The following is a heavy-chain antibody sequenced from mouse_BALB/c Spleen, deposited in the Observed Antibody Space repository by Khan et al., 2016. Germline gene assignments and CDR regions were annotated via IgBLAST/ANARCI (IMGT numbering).Heavy chain of an antibody. D-gene: IGHD1-1*02. Sequence: VQLQEPGPGLVQPSQSLSITCTVSDFSLTDYGVHWVRQSPGKGLEWLGVIWSGGSTDYNAAFISRLSISKDNSRSQVFFKMNSQQANDTAIYFCAKSEIDYPYGMDYWGQGTSVTVSS. J-gene: IGHJ4*01. CDR2: IWSGGST. CDR1: DFSLTDYG. V-gene: IGHV2-2*02. CDR3: AKSEIDYPYGMDY.